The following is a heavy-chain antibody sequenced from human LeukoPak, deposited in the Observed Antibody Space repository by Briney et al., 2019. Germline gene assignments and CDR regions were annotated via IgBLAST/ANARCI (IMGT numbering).Heavy chain of an antibody. J-gene: IGHJ3*02. CDR2: IRQDGSEK. Sequence: GGSLILSCAASGFTFSTFWMTWVRQAPGKGREWVANIRQDGSEKYYVDSVEGRFTISRDNAKKSLFLQMNSLRVDDTAVYYCARDMRGDGFDIWGQGTMVTVSS. CDR1: GFTFSTFW. V-gene: IGHV3-7*04. CDR3: ARDMRGDGFDI. D-gene: IGHD2-2*01.